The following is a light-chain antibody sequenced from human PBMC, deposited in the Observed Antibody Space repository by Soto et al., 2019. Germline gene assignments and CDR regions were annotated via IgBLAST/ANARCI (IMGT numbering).Light chain of an antibody. V-gene: IGKV3-15*01. CDR1: QNVSSI. CDR3: QQYNNWPRT. J-gene: IGKJ1*01. CDR2: GAS. Sequence: EIVMTQSPATLSVSPGERATLSCRASQNVSSILAWYQQKPGQAPRLLIYGASTRATGIPARFSGSGSGTEFTLTISSLQSEDFAVYYCQQYNNWPRTFGQGTKVEIK.